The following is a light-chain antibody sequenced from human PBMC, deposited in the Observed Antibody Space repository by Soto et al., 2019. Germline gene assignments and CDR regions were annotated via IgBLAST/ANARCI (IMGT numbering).Light chain of an antibody. V-gene: IGKV1-39*01. Sequence: DIQMTQSPSSLSASVGDRVTITCRASETIRSYLNWYQQRPGKAPNLLIYAASRLQSGVPSRFSGSGSGTEFTLTISSLQPEDFGTYYCQQSYSTPDTFGQGTKLEIK. J-gene: IGKJ2*01. CDR2: AAS. CDR1: ETIRSY. CDR3: QQSYSTPDT.